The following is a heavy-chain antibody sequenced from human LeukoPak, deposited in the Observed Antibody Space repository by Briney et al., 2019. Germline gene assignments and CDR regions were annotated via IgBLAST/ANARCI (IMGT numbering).Heavy chain of an antibody. CDR1: GGSISSYY. Sequence: SETLSLTCTVSGGSISSYYWSWIRQSPGKGLEWIGHIYYSGSTNYNPSLKSRVTISVDTSKNQFSLKLSSVTAADTAVYYCAREGFDGGYRTFDYWGQGTLVTVSS. J-gene: IGHJ4*02. V-gene: IGHV4-59*01. D-gene: IGHD5-12*01. CDR2: IYYSGST. CDR3: AREGFDGGYRTFDY.